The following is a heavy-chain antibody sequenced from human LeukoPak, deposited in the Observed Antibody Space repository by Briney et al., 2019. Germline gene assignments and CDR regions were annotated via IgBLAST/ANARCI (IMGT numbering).Heavy chain of an antibody. V-gene: IGHV3-48*02. J-gene: IGHJ4*02. CDR1: GFAFGSFE. Sequence: GWSLRLSCEASGFAFGSFEMRWVRQDQGKGLEWISYISDTTGTTYFADSVRGRFTISRDNPKNLLFLQMSSLRDEDTAVYYCVRRFDYWGQGTLVTVSS. CDR3: VRRFDY. CDR2: ISDTTGTT.